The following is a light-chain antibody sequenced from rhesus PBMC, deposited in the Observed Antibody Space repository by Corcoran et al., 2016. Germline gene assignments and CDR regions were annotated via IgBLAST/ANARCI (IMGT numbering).Light chain of an antibody. V-gene: IGKV1-22*01. CDR1: QSINHW. CDR2: KAS. Sequence: DIQMTQSPSSLSASVGDTVTITCRASQSINHWLDWHQQKPGKAPRLLNYKASTLQGGVPSRFSGSGSGTDFTLTSSGLQPEDFATYYCLQYSGSPYSFGQGTKVEIK. J-gene: IGKJ2*01. CDR3: LQYSGSPYS.